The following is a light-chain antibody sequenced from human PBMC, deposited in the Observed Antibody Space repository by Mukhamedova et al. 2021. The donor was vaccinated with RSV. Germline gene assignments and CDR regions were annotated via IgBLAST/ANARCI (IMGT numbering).Light chain of an antibody. CDR3: SSCTPSKKGV. V-gene: IGLV2-18*02. CDR1: GDIGHYHR. J-gene: IGLJ1*01. Sequence: GDIGHYHRVSWYQQSPGTAPKLIIYEVNSRPSGVPDRFSGSKSGKTASLTISGLQPEAEADYYCSSCTPSKKGVFGRVPTVTV. CDR2: EVN.